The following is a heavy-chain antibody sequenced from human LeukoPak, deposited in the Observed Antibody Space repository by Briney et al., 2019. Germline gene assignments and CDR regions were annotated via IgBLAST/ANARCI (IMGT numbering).Heavy chain of an antibody. D-gene: IGHD3-16*01. CDR1: GFTFSNSW. Sequence: GGSLRLSCAASGFTFSNSWMHWVRQAPGKGLVWVSRINPDGSSTRYADSVKGRFTISRDNAKNTLYLQMNSLRAEDTAVYYCARDQGGPRDYWGQGSLVIVSS. CDR3: ARDQGGPRDY. V-gene: IGHV3-74*01. CDR2: INPDGSST. J-gene: IGHJ4*02.